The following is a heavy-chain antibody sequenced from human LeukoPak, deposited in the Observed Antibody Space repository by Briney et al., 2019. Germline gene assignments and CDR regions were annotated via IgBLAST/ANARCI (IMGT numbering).Heavy chain of an antibody. CDR1: GGSISNYY. CDR3: ARLASGSYGPLTPFDY. V-gene: IGHV4-59*08. J-gene: IGHJ4*02. Sequence: KPSETLSLTCAVSGGSISNYYWSWIRQPPGKGLECIGYIYYTGSTTYNPSLKSRVTISVDSSKNQFSLRLSSVTAADTGVYYSARLASGSYGPLTPFDYWGQGTLVTVSS. D-gene: IGHD1-26*01. CDR2: IYYTGST.